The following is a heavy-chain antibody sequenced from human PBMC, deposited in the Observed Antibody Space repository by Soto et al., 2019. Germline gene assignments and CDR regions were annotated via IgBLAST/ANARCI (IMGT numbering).Heavy chain of an antibody. CDR3: ARIQGYCTNGVCSWASYYYYGMDV. CDR2: INHSGST. Sequence: SETLSLTCAVYGGSFSGYYWSWIRQPPGKGLEWIGEINHSGSTNYNPSLKSRVTISVDTSKNQFSLKLSSVTAADTAVYYCARIQGYCTNGVCSWASYYYYGMDVWGQGTTVTVSS. D-gene: IGHD2-8*01. CDR1: GGSFSGYY. V-gene: IGHV4-34*01. J-gene: IGHJ6*02.